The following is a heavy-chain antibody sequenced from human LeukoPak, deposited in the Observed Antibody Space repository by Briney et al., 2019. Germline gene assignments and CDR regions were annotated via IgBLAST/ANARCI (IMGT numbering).Heavy chain of an antibody. J-gene: IGHJ4*02. CDR1: GYTITELS. CDR3: ATVAANASRSGLDY. CDR2: FDPEDGET. Sequence: ASVKVSCKVSGYTITELSMHWVRQAPGKGLEWMGGFDPEDGETIYAQKFQGRVTMTEDTSTDTAYMELSSLRSEDTAVYYCATVAANASRSGLDYWGQGTLVTVSS. V-gene: IGHV1-24*01. D-gene: IGHD3-16*01.